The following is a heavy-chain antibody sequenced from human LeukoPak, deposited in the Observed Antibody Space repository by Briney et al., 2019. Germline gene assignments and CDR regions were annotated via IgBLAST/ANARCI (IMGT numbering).Heavy chain of an antibody. J-gene: IGHJ4*02. V-gene: IGHV4-4*07. Sequence: SETLSLTCTVSGGSLSPYNWNWVRLPAGKGLEWIGRIYTSGTTDYNPSLKSRVTVSLDKSKNQFSLKMSSVTAADTAVYYCARVYCSGGSCSHFDFWGQGTLVTVSS. CDR2: IYTSGTT. D-gene: IGHD2-15*01. CDR3: ARVYCSGGSCSHFDF. CDR1: GGSLSPYN.